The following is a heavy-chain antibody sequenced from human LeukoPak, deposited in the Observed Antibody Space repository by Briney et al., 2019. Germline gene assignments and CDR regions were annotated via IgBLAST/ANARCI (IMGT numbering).Heavy chain of an antibody. CDR1: GYTFTSYG. CDR3: ARLFTIFGVVRWFDP. Sequence: GASVKVSCKASGYTFTSYGISWVRQAPGQGLEWMGWISAYNGNTNYAQKLQGRVTITTDTSTSTGYMELRSLRSDDTAVYYCARLFTIFGVVRWFDPWGQGTLVTVSS. J-gene: IGHJ5*02. CDR2: ISAYNGNT. D-gene: IGHD3-3*01. V-gene: IGHV1-18*01.